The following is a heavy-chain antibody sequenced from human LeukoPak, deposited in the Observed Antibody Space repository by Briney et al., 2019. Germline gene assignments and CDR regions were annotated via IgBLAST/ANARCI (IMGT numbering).Heavy chain of an antibody. D-gene: IGHD2-8*01. CDR1: GGSFSGYY. CDR3: ARRLLTNAFDI. J-gene: IGHJ3*02. CDR2: INHSGST. V-gene: IGHV4-34*01. Sequence: SETLSLTCAVYGGSFSGYYWSWIRQPPGKGLEWIGEINHSGSTNYNPSLKSRVTISVDTSKNQFSLKLSSVTAADTAVYYCARRLLTNAFDIWGQGTMVTVSS.